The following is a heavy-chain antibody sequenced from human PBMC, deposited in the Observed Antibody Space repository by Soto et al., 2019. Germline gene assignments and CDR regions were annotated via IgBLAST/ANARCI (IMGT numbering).Heavy chain of an antibody. J-gene: IGHJ6*04. CDR1: GFTLSANV. CDR3: AKGSLGDYDYYGMDV. D-gene: IGHD3-16*01. CDR2: VSYDGSNK. Sequence: QVQLVESGGGVVQPGRSLRLSCAASGFTLSANVMHWVRQAPGKGLEWVAGVSYDGSNKYYADSVKGRFTISRDNSKNTLFLQLNNVRPEDTALYFCAKGSLGDYDYYGMDVWGEGPTVNVSS. V-gene: IGHV3-30*18.